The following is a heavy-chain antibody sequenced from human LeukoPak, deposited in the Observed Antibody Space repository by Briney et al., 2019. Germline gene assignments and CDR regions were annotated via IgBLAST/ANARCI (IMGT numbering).Heavy chain of an antibody. CDR1: GYSFTTYD. Sequence: ASVKVSCKASGYSFTTYDIHWVRQAPGQGLEWMGIIKDSGTTIYPQKFQGRVTMTRDTSTSTVYMEVSSLRSEDTAVYYCARESPHTFYFDYWGQGTLVTVSS. CDR3: ARESPHTFYFDY. D-gene: IGHD3-16*01. CDR2: IKDSGTT. V-gene: IGHV1-46*01. J-gene: IGHJ4*02.